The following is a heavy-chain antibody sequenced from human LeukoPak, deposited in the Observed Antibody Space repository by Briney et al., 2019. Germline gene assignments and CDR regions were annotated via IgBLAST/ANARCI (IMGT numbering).Heavy chain of an antibody. D-gene: IGHD2-2*01. CDR2: ISSSSSYI. CDR1: GFTFSSYS. V-gene: IGHV3-21*01. Sequence: GGSLRLSCAASGFTFSSYSMNWVRQAPGKGLEWVSSISSSSSYIYYADSVKGRFTISRDNAKNSLYLQMNSLRAEDTAVYYCASHGVVVPAYYYGMDVWGRGTTVTVSS. J-gene: IGHJ6*02. CDR3: ASHGVVVPAYYYGMDV.